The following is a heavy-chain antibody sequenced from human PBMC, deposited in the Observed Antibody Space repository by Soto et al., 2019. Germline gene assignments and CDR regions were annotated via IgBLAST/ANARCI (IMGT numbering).Heavy chain of an antibody. D-gene: IGHD2-15*01. CDR2: IYPGDSDT. V-gene: IGHV5-51*01. CDR1: GYSFTNYW. J-gene: IGHJ3*02. CDR3: ASICSGGSCYSALYAFDI. Sequence: PGESLRVSYKGSGYSFTNYWIGCVRQMPGKGLKWMGIIYPGDSDTRYSPSFQGQVTISADKSISTAYLQWSSLKASDTAMYYCASICSGGSCYSALYAFDIWGQGTMVTVSS.